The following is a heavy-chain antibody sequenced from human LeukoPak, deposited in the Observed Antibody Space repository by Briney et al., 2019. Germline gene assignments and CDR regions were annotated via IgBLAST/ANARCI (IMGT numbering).Heavy chain of an antibody. CDR1: GYTLITYY. V-gene: IGHV1-46*01. CDR3: ARSRLLLDY. Sequence: GASVKVSCKASGYTLITYYMHWVRQAPGQGLEWMGIINPIGGSTSYAQKFQGRVTMTGDTSTSTVYMELSSLRSEDTAVYYCARSRLLLDYWGQGTLVTVSS. CDR2: INPIGGST. J-gene: IGHJ4*02. D-gene: IGHD2-21*02.